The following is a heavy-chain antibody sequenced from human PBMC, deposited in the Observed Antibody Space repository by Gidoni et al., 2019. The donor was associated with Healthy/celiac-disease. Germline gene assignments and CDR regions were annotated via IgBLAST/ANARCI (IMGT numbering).Heavy chain of an antibody. V-gene: IGHV4-39*07. CDR1: GGSISSSSYY. CDR3: ASLPRGYSYGSLDY. J-gene: IGHJ4*02. Sequence: QLQLQESGPGLVKPSETLSLTCTVSGGSISSSSYYWGWIRQPPGKGLEWIVSIYYSGSTYYNPSLKSRVTISVDTSKNQFSLKLSSVTAADTAVYYCASLPRGYSYGSLDYWGQGTLVTVSS. CDR2: IYYSGST. D-gene: IGHD5-18*01.